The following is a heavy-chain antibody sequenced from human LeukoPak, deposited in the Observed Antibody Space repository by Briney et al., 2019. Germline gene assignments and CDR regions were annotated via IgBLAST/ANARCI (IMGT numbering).Heavy chain of an antibody. CDR2: ISSSSSYI. CDR3: ARDFVAGPRGGY. J-gene: IGHJ4*02. CDR1: GFTFSSYG. D-gene: IGHD6-19*01. V-gene: IGHV3-21*01. Sequence: GGSLRLSCAASGFTFSSYGMNWVRQAPGKGLEWVSSISSSSSYIYYADSVKGRFTISRDNAKNSLYLQMNSLRAEDTAVYYCARDFVAGPRGGYWGQGTLVTVSS.